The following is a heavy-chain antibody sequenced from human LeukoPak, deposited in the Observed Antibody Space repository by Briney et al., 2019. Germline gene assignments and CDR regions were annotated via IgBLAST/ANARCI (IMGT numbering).Heavy chain of an antibody. Sequence: GGSLRLSCTTSGFTFRAYWMGWVRQAPGKGLEWVANIKQDGSDKYYTDSLKGRFTFSRDNAKTSLYLQMNSLRAEDTAVYYCAVHSSRLGVAVAAPYVHWGQGTLVTVSS. CDR2: IKQDGSDK. D-gene: IGHD2-15*01. CDR3: AVHSSRLGVAVAAPYVH. CDR1: GFTFRAYW. V-gene: IGHV3-7*01. J-gene: IGHJ4*02.